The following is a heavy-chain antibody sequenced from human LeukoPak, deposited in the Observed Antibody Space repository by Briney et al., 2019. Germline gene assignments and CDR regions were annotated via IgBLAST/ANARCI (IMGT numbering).Heavy chain of an antibody. Sequence: GGSLRLSCAASGFTFSSYAMSWVRQAPGKGLEWVSAISGSGGSTYYADSVKGRFTISRDNSKNTLYLQMNSLRAEDTAVYYCAKVHVFNNYSDTMSALDYWGQGTLVTVSS. CDR3: AKVHVFNNYSDTMSALDY. D-gene: IGHD3-22*01. CDR2: ISGSGGST. CDR1: GFTFSSYA. V-gene: IGHV3-23*01. J-gene: IGHJ4*02.